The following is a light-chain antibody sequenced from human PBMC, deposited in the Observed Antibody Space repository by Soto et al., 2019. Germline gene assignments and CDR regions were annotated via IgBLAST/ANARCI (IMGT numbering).Light chain of an antibody. CDR2: DVS. Sequence: ELSPATATLSLSPGESGSLSGRARESVTNYLAWYQQKPGQAPRLLVYDVSNRATGIPARFSGGGSGTDFTLTISNLEPEDFAVYYCQQRSDWPWTFGQGTKVDIK. J-gene: IGKJ1*01. V-gene: IGKV3-11*01. CDR1: ESVTNY. CDR3: QQRSDWPWT.